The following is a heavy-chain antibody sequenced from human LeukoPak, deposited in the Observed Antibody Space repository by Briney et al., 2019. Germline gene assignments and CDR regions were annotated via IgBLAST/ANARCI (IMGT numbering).Heavy chain of an antibody. Sequence: GGSLRLSCAASGFTFRSDGMHWVRQAPGKGLEWVAVIWYDGSNKYYADSVKGRFTISRDNSKNTLYLQMNSLRAEDTAVYYCATDGIAAAGTLDYFDYWGQGTLVTVSS. CDR2: IWYDGSNK. J-gene: IGHJ4*02. D-gene: IGHD6-13*01. V-gene: IGHV3-33*01. CDR3: ATDGIAAAGTLDYFDY. CDR1: GFTFRSDG.